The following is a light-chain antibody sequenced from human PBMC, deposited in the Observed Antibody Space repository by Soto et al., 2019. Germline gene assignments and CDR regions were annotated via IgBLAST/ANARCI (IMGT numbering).Light chain of an antibody. CDR2: EVT. CDR1: GSDVGGYKY. J-gene: IGLJ1*01. V-gene: IGLV2-14*01. CDR3: SSFTIRTTVV. Sequence: QSALTQPASVSGSPGQSITVSCTGTGSDVGGYKYVSWYQQHPGKAPKLMIYEVTNRPSGVSNRFSGSKSGNTASLTISGLQAEDEADYYCSSFTIRTTVVFGTGTKVTVL.